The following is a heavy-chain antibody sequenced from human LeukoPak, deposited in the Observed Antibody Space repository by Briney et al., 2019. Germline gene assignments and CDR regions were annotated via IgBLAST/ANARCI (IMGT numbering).Heavy chain of an antibody. CDR3: ARIGYSSSSEDY. Sequence: GRSLRLSCAASGFTVSSNYMSWVRQAPGKGLEWVANINQDGSVKYYVDSVKGRFTISRDNAKNSLCLQMNSLRAEDTAVYYCARIGYSSSSEDYWGQGTLVTVSS. J-gene: IGHJ4*02. D-gene: IGHD6-6*01. V-gene: IGHV3-7*01. CDR1: GFTVSSNY. CDR2: INQDGSVK.